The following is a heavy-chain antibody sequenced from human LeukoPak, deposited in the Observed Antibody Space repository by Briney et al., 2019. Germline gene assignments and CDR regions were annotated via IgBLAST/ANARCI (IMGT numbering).Heavy chain of an antibody. V-gene: IGHV4-38-2*02. Sequence: SETLSLTCTVSGYSISSGYYWGWIRQPPGKGLEWIGSIYQSGSTYYNPSLKSRATISVDTSKNQFSLKLSSVTTADTAVYYCARTYYYGSGSYSWNLYYYMDVWGKGTTVTVSS. J-gene: IGHJ6*03. CDR3: ARTYYYGSGSYSWNLYYYMDV. CDR1: GYSISSGYY. D-gene: IGHD3-10*01. CDR2: IYQSGST.